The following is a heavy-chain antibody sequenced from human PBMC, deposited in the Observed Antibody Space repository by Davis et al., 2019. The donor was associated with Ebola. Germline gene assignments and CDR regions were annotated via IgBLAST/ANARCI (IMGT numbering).Heavy chain of an antibody. D-gene: IGHD5-12*01. V-gene: IGHV4-59*01. CDR2: IYYSGST. J-gene: IGHJ4*02. Sequence: MPSETLSLTCTVSGGSISSYYWRWIRQPPGRGLEWIGYIYYSGSTSYNPSLKSRVTISVDTSKNQISLKLNSVTAADTAVYYCARGGYSAYEPYFDYWGQGTLVSVSS. CDR1: GGSISSYY. CDR3: ARGGYSAYEPYFDY.